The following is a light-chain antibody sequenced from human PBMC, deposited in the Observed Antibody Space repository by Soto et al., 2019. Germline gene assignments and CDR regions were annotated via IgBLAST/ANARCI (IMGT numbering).Light chain of an antibody. CDR2: DVS. CDR3: CSYAGSYTFG. CDR1: SSDVGGYNY. Sequence: QPVLTQPRSVSGSPGQSVTISCTGTSSDVGGYNYVSWYQQHPGKAPKLMMYDVSKRPSGVPDRFSGSKSGNTASLTISGLQAEDEADYYCCSYAGSYTFGFGGGTKLTVL. J-gene: IGLJ2*01. V-gene: IGLV2-11*01.